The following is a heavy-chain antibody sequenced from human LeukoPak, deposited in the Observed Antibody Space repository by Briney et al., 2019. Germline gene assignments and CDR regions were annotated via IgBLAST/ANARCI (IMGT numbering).Heavy chain of an antibody. CDR1: GASISSNY. CDR2: LYTSGSN. D-gene: IGHD5-24*01. CDR3: ARDSGVATNLDY. J-gene: IGHJ4*02. V-gene: IGHV4-4*07. Sequence: SETLSLTCTVSGASISSNYWSWLRQPGGKGLQWIGRLYTSGSNNYNPSLRSRVTISVDKSKNQFSLTLGYVPAADTALYYCARDSGVATNLDYWGEGTLVTVS.